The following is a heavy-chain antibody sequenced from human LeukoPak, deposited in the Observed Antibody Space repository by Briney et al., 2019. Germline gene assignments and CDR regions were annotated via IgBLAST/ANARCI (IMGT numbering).Heavy chain of an antibody. V-gene: IGHV1-69*13. J-gene: IGHJ4*02. Sequence: PVKVSCKASGGTFSSYAISWVRQAPGQGLEWMGGIIPIFGTANYAQKFQGRVTITADESTSTAYMELSSLRSEDTAVYYCARQLYYGDYDFDYWGQGTLVTVSS. D-gene: IGHD4-17*01. CDR3: ARQLYYGDYDFDY. CDR1: GGTFSSYA. CDR2: IIPIFGTA.